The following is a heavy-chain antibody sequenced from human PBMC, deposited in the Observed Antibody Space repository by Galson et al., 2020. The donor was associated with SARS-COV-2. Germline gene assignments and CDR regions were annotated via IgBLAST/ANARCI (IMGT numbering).Heavy chain of an antibody. CDR1: GFTFSSYA. Sequence: GGSLRLSCAASGFTFSSYAMSWVRQAPEKGLEWVSAISGSGGSTYYADSVKGRFTISRDNSKNTLYLQMNSLRAEDTAVYYCAKLSQWPSDFDYWGQGTLVTVSS. CDR2: ISGSGGST. V-gene: IGHV3-23*01. D-gene: IGHD6-19*01. CDR3: AKLSQWPSDFDY. J-gene: IGHJ4*02.